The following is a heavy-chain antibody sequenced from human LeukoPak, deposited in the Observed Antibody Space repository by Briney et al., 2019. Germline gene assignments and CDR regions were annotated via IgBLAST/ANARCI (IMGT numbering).Heavy chain of an antibody. D-gene: IGHD3-22*01. V-gene: IGHV3-23*01. CDR2: IHGGGET. J-gene: IGHJ4*02. Sequence: PGGSLRLSCAASGFTFGTNVMSWVRQAPGKGLEWISTIHGGGETYYPDSVRGRFTTSRDNSKNTLYLQLNSLRAEDTAIYYCAKRDSDGSGYNFFGYWGQGTLVTVSS. CDR1: GFTFGTNV. CDR3: AKRDSDGSGYNFFGY.